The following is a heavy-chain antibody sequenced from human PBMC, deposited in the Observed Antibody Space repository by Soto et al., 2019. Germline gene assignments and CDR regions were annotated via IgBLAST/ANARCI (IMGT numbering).Heavy chain of an antibody. CDR3: ARFPGIYGVHTPYFDF. CDR1: GCSVRRDSSY. V-gene: IGHV4-39*01. CDR2: MSSGGRT. J-gene: IGHJ4*02. Sequence: PSETLSLTCTVSGCSVRRDSSYWDWVRQPPGKGLEWIATMSSGGRTLYSPSFRGRVTLSIDTSKNQFSLKMSSVTATDTAVYFCARFPGIYGVHTPYFDFWGQGILVTVSS. D-gene: IGHD3-3*01.